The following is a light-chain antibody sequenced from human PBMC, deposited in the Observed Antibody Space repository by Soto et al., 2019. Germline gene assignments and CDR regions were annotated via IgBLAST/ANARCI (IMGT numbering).Light chain of an antibody. Sequence: EIVLTQSPDTLAVSPGEVATLSCWASQSVTSNLAWYQQKRGQAPRLLIYAASTRATGVPARFSGSGSGTEFTLTISSLHSEDFAVYYCQQYNNWPPITFSQGTRLEIK. CDR3: QQYNNWPPIT. J-gene: IGKJ5*01. CDR2: AAS. CDR1: QSVTSN. V-gene: IGKV3D-15*01.